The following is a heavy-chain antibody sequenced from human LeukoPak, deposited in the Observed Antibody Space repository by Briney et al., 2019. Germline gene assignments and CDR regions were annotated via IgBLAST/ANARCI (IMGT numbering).Heavy chain of an antibody. V-gene: IGHV3-23*01. CDR3: AKVTAAAGINY. D-gene: IGHD6-13*01. CDR2: ISGSGGST. Sequence: GGSLRLSCAASGFTFSSYAMSWVRQAPGKGLEWVSAISGSGGSTYYADSVKGRFTISRDNSKNTLYLQMNSLRAEDTAIYYCAKVTAAAGINYWGQGTLVTVSS. J-gene: IGHJ4*02. CDR1: GFTFSSYA.